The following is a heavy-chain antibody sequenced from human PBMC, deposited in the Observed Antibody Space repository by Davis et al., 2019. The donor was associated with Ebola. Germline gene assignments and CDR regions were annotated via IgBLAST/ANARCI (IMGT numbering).Heavy chain of an antibody. CDR1: GFTSSSSA. CDR2: IGNSGGSI. CDR3: AKAGHCGNYCSFDS. D-gene: IGHD1-26*01. V-gene: IGHV3-23*01. Sequence: PGGSLRLSCAASGFTSSSSAMSWGRQAPGKGLEWVSSIGNSGGSIYYADSVKGRFTISRDNSKNTLYLQMNSLRAEDTAVYYCAKAGHCGNYCSFDSWGQGTLVTVSS. J-gene: IGHJ4*02.